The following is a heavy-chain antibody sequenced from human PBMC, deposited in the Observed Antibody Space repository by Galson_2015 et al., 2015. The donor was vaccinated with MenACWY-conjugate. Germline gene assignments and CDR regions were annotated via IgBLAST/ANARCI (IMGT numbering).Heavy chain of an antibody. J-gene: IGHJ4*02. V-gene: IGHV2-5*02. CDR3: AHESFDGSEIHDY. D-gene: IGHD3-10*01. Sequence: PALVTSPPTRTLSCTVSGFSLRTSGVGVGWIRQPPGKALERLARIYWADSKRYSSSLRSRLTVTKDPSRNQVVLTMTNMDPVDTATYYCAHESFDGSEIHDYWGQGTLVTVSS. CDR1: GFSLRTSGVG. CDR2: IYWADSK.